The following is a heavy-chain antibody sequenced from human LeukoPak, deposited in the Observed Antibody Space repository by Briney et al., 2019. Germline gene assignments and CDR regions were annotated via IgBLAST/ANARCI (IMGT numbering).Heavy chain of an antibody. J-gene: IGHJ4*02. CDR1: GFTFSSYW. CDR2: INSDGSST. Sequence: GGSLRLSCAASGFTFSSYWMYWVRQAPGQGLVWVSRINSDGSSTAYADSVTGRFTMSRDNAKNTLYLQLNSLRAEDTAVYYCARGPSGYHNTGGQGTLVTVSS. CDR3: ARGPSGYHNT. V-gene: IGHV3-74*01. D-gene: IGHD5-12*01.